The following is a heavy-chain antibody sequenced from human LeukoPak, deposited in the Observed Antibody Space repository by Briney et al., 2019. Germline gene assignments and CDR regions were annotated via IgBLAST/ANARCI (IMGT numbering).Heavy chain of an antibody. CDR2: IYHSGST. D-gene: IGHD6-13*01. J-gene: IGHJ4*02. CDR1: GYSISSGYY. V-gene: IGHV4-38-2*02. CDR3: ARDRQQLVRGDYFDY. Sequence: SETLSLTCTVSGYSISSGYYWGWIRQPPGKGLEWIGSIYHSGSTYYSPSLKSRVTISVDTSKNQFSLRLTSVTAADTAVYYCARDRQQLVRGDYFDYWGQGTLVTVSS.